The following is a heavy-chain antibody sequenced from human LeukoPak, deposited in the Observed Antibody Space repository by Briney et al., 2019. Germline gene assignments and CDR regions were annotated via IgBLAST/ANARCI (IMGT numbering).Heavy chain of an antibody. Sequence: ASVKVSCKASGYTFTSYGISWVRQAPGQGLEWMGCISAYNGNTNYAQKLQGRVTMTTDTSTSTAYMELRSLRSDDTAVYYCARVVYRDVLLWFGELTSFDYWGQGTLVTVSS. CDR3: ARVVYRDVLLWFGELTSFDY. V-gene: IGHV1-18*01. J-gene: IGHJ4*02. CDR2: ISAYNGNT. CDR1: GYTFTSYG. D-gene: IGHD3-10*01.